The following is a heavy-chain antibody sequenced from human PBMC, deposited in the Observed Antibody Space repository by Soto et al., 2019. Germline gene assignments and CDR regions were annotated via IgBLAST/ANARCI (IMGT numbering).Heavy chain of an antibody. CDR3: ARDLQRQLPREPRWGMDV. J-gene: IGHJ6*02. CDR2: IGYDGSNK. Sequence: QVQLVESGGGVVQPGRSLRLSCAASGFTYSSYGMHWVRQAPGKGLEWVAVIGYDGSNKYYADSVKGRFTISRDNYKNTLYLQMNSLRAEDTAVYYCARDLQRQLPREPRWGMDVWGHGTTVTVSS. CDR1: GFTYSSYG. V-gene: IGHV3-33*01. D-gene: IGHD1-1*01.